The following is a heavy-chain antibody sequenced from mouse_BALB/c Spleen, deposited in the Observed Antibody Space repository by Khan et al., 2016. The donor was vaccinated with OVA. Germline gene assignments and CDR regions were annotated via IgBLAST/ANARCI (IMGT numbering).Heavy chain of an antibody. CDR3: ARDGSRYNYAMDY. J-gene: IGHJ4*01. Sequence: EVKLLESGPGLVKPSQSLSLTCTVTGYSITSDYAWNWIRQFPGNKLEWMGYISYSGSTNYNPSLKSRISITRDTSKNKFFLQLKSVTTEDTATDYCARDGSRYNYAMDYWGQGTSVTVSS. V-gene: IGHV3-2*02. D-gene: IGHD2-3*01. CDR2: ISYSGST. CDR1: GYSITSDYA.